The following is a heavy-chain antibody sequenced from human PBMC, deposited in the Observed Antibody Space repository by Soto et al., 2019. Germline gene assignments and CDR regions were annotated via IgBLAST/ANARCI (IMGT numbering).Heavy chain of an antibody. CDR1: GYTFTSYY. J-gene: IGHJ4*02. Sequence: ASVKVSCKASGYTFTSYYMHWVRQAPGQGLEWMGIINPSGGSTSYAQKFQGRVTMTRETSTSTVYMELSSLRSEDTAVYYCARAPEPIVVVVAATGDYWGQGTLVTVSS. D-gene: IGHD2-15*01. V-gene: IGHV1-46*01. CDR2: INPSGGST. CDR3: ARAPEPIVVVVAATGDY.